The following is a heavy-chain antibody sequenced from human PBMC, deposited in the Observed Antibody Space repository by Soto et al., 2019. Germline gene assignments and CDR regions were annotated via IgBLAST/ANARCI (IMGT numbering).Heavy chain of an antibody. V-gene: IGHV3-23*01. D-gene: IGHD2-8*01. Sequence: LKISCTGSGFSFFSYAMSWVRQAPGKGLEWVSTISGSGGHTYYADSVKGRFVVSRDNDKNTVYLHMSSLTGEDTAVYFCAKIEMGWFAHWGQGTQVTVSS. CDR2: ISGSGGHT. CDR3: AKIEMGWFAH. CDR1: GFSFFSYA. J-gene: IGHJ5*02.